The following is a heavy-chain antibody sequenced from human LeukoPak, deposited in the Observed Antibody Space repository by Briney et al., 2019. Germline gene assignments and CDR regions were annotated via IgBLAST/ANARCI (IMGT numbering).Heavy chain of an antibody. V-gene: IGHV3-7*01. CDR1: GFTFSSYW. CDR2: IKRDVSDK. CDR3: ARGSGWLPDY. D-gene: IGHD6-13*01. Sequence: GGSLRLSCAASGFTFSSYWMNWVRQAPGKGLEWVANIKRDVSDKYYLDSVKGRFTISRDNAKNSLYLQMSSLRVEDTAVYYCARGSGWLPDYWGRGTLVTVSS. J-gene: IGHJ4*02.